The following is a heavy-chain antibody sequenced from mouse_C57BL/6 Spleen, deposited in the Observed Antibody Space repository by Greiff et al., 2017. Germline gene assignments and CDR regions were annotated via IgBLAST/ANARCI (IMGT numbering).Heavy chain of an antibody. Sequence: QVQLKESGAELAKPGASVKLSCKASGYTFTSYWMHWVKQRPGQGLEWIGYINPSSGYTKYNQKFKDKATVTADKSSSTAYMQLSSLTYEDSAVDYCARGGYYGSSFEYWGQGTTLTVSS. D-gene: IGHD1-1*01. CDR2: INPSSGYT. CDR1: GYTFTSYW. CDR3: ARGGYYGSSFEY. J-gene: IGHJ2*01. V-gene: IGHV1-7*01.